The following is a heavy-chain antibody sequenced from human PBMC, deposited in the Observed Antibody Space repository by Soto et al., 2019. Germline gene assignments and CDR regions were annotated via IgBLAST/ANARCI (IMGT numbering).Heavy chain of an antibody. V-gene: IGHV3-74*01. Sequence: GGSLRLSCAASGFTFSSYWMHWVRQAPGKGLVWVSRINSDGSSTSYADSVKGRFTISRDNAKNTLYLQMNSLRAEDTAVYYCARGMNYYDILTGYYSAPNFDYWGQGTLVTVSS. CDR2: INSDGSST. CDR1: GFTFSSYW. D-gene: IGHD3-9*01. CDR3: ARGMNYYDILTGYYSAPNFDY. J-gene: IGHJ4*02.